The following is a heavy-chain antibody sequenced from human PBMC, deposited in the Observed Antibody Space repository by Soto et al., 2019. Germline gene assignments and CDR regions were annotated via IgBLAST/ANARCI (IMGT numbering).Heavy chain of an antibody. V-gene: IGHV1-18*01. CDR1: GYTFTSYG. D-gene: IGHD6-19*01. CDR3: ARDRSSGWYNDYFDY. CDR2: ISAYNGNT. J-gene: IGHJ4*02. Sequence: QVQLVQSGAEVKKPGASVKVSCKASGYTFTSYGISWVRQAPGQGLEWMGWISAYNGNTNYAQKLQGRVTMTTDTSTSTAYMELRSRRSDDTAVYYCARDRSSGWYNDYFDYWGQGTLVTVSS.